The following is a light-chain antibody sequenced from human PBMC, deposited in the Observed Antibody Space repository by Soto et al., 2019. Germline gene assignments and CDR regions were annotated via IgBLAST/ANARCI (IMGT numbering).Light chain of an antibody. Sequence: ELVLTQSPGTLSLPPGERATLSCRTSQSVSSSYLAWYQQKPGQAPRLLIYGASSRATGIPDRFSGSGSGTDFTLTISRLEPEDFAVYYCQQYGSSPPEITFGGGTKVDIK. CDR3: QQYGSSPPEIT. CDR2: GAS. CDR1: QSVSSSY. V-gene: IGKV3-20*01. J-gene: IGKJ4*01.